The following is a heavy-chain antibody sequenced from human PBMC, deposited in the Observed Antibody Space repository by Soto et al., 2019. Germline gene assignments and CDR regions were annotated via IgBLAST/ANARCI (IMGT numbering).Heavy chain of an antibody. CDR3: AKDKWDGDYEN. Sequence: EVQLLESGGGLVQPGGSLRLSCAGSGFTFSSNAMSWVRQAPGKGLEWVSAIRGRGGSTHYADSVKGRFTITRDNSKNSLYLQLSRLRPEDTAVYYCAKDKWDGDYENWGQGNLVTVSS. CDR1: GFTFSSNA. V-gene: IGHV3-23*01. D-gene: IGHD4-17*01. CDR2: IRGRGGST. J-gene: IGHJ4*02.